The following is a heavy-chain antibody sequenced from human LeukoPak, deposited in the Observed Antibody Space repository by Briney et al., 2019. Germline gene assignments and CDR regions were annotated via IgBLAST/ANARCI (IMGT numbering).Heavy chain of an antibody. CDR3: ARGVVPAARVYYYYYMDV. CDR1: GGSISSGSYY. Sequence: SETLSLTCTVSGGSISSGSYYWSWIRQPAGKGLEWIGRIYTSGSTNYNPSLKSRVTISVDTSKNQFSLKLSSVTAADTAAYYCARGVVPAARVYYYYYMDVWGKGTTVTVSS. D-gene: IGHD2-2*01. J-gene: IGHJ6*03. CDR2: IYTSGST. V-gene: IGHV4-61*02.